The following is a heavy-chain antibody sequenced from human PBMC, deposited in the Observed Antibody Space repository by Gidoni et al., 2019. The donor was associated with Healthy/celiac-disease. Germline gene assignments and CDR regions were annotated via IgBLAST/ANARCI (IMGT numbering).Heavy chain of an antibody. Sequence: VQLLESGGGLVQSGGSLSLSCGGSGFTFSGGAMCWVRQAPGKGLEWVSSISGSGGSIYYADSVKGRFTISRDKSKNTLYLHMNSLSAEDTAVYYCAKGGGNMVRGRSLEMDWGQGTLVTVSS. CDR1: GFTFSGGA. D-gene: IGHD3-10*01. CDR3: AKGGGNMVRGRSLEMD. V-gene: IGHV3-23*01. CDR2: ISGSGGSI. J-gene: IGHJ4*02.